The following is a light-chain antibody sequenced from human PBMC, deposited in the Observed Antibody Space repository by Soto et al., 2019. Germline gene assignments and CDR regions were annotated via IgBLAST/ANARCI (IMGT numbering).Light chain of an antibody. CDR2: EVS. J-gene: IGLJ1*01. CDR3: FSYTSSTAYV. Sequence: QSVRTQPASVSGSPGQSITISCTGTSSDVGGYNYVSWYQLHPGKAPKLMVYEVSNRPSGVSNRFSGSKSGNTASLTISGLQAEDEADYYCFSYTSSTAYVFGTGTKVTVL. V-gene: IGLV2-14*01. CDR1: SSDVGGYNY.